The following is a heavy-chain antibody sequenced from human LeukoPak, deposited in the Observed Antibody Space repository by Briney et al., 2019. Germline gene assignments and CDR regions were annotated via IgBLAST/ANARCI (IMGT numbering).Heavy chain of an antibody. CDR3: ATSYDVDTGGDY. CDR1: GYTFTSYD. J-gene: IGHJ4*02. CDR2: ISAYNGNT. Sequence: GASVKVSCKASGYTFTSYDINWVRQATGQGLEWMGWISAYNGNTNYAQKLQGRVTMTTDTSTSTAYMELRSLRSDDTAVYYCATSYDVDTGGDYWGQGTLVTVSS. D-gene: IGHD5-18*01. V-gene: IGHV1-18*01.